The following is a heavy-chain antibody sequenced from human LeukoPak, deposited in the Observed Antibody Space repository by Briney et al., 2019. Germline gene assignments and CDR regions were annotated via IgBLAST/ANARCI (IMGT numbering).Heavy chain of an antibody. V-gene: IGHV3-23*01. CDR3: AKAPYHIVVVPAAIESWFDP. Sequence: GGSLRLSCAASGFSFSSYAMSWVRQAPGKGLEWVSAISGRGGSTYYADSVKGRFTISRDNSKNTLYLQMNSLRAEDTAVYYCAKAPYHIVVVPAAIESWFDPWGQGTLVTVSS. D-gene: IGHD2-2*01. J-gene: IGHJ5*02. CDR1: GFSFSSYA. CDR2: ISGRGGST.